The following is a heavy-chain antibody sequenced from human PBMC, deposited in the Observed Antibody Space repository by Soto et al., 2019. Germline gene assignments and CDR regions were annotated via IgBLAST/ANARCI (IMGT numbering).Heavy chain of an antibody. CDR2: IIPIFGTA. V-gene: IGHV1-69*13. D-gene: IGHD1-26*01. Sequence: SVKVSCKASGYTFTSYGISWVRQAPGQGLEWMGGIIPIFGTANYAQKFQGRVTITADESTSTAYMELSSLRSEDTAVYYCAREIGGSYAPDDAFDIWGQGTMVTVSS. J-gene: IGHJ3*02. CDR3: AREIGGSYAPDDAFDI. CDR1: GYTFTSYG.